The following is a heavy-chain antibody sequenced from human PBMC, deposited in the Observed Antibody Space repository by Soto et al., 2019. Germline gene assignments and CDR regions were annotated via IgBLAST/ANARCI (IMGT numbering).Heavy chain of an antibody. V-gene: IGHV4-39*01. CDR2: IYYSGST. CDR3: ARHPSDFWFDP. D-gene: IGHD2-21*02. J-gene: IGHJ5*02. CDR1: GGSIDRSNYV. Sequence: ETLSLTCNVSGGSIDRSNYVWGWIRQPPGKGLEWIGSIYYSGSTYYNPSLKSRVTVSVDTSKNQFSLKLSSVTAADTAVYYCARHPSDFWFDPWGQGTLVTVSS.